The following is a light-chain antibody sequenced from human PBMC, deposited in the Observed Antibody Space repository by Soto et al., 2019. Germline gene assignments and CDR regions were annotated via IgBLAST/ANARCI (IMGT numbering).Light chain of an antibody. Sequence: EIVLTQSPGTLSLSPGDRATLSCRASQSVGSNYLAWYQQKPGQAPRLLIYAASSRAPGIPARFSGSGSGTDFTLTISRLEPDDFAVYYCQQYGGSPWTFGQGTKVEIK. V-gene: IGKV3-20*01. CDR3: QQYGGSPWT. CDR2: AAS. J-gene: IGKJ1*01. CDR1: QSVGSNY.